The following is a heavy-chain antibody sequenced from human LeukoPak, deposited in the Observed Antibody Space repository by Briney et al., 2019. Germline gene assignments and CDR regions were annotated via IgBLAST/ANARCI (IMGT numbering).Heavy chain of an antibody. Sequence: SETLSLTCTVSSGSISSYYWSWIRQPPGKGLEWIGYIYYSGSTNYNPSLKSRVTISVDTSKNQFSLKLSSVTAADTAVYYCARDSGGYYMDVWGKGTTVAVSS. CDR3: ARDSGGYYMDV. CDR2: IYYSGST. CDR1: SGSISSYY. V-gene: IGHV4-59*01. J-gene: IGHJ6*03. D-gene: IGHD3-10*01.